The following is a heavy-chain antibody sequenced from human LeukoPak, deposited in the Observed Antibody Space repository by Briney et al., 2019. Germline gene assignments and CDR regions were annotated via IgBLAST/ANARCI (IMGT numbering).Heavy chain of an antibody. J-gene: IGHJ4*02. CDR2: ISGSGGST. Sequence: PGASLRLSCAASGFTFSSYAMSWVRQAPGKGLEWVSAISGSGGSTYYADSVKGRFTISRDNSKNTLYLQMNSLRAEDTAVYYCAKDWGDLSFCFDYWGQGTLVTVSS. CDR3: AKDWGDLSFCFDY. V-gene: IGHV3-23*01. D-gene: IGHD3-16*01. CDR1: GFTFSSYA.